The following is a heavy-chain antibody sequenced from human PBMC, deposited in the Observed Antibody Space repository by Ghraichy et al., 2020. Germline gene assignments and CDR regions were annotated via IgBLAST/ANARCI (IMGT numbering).Heavy chain of an antibody. CDR2: INQDESVK. J-gene: IGHJ4*02. D-gene: IGHD6-6*01. CDR1: GFIFTNYW. V-gene: IGHV3-7*03. Sequence: GGSLRLSCSVSGFIFTNYWMSWVRQAPGKGLEWVANINQDESVKYYLDSVKGQFTISRDNAKNLLYLQLTGLRADDTAVYYCARIGYSSSSNDYWGQGVLVNVSS. CDR3: ARIGYSSSSNDY.